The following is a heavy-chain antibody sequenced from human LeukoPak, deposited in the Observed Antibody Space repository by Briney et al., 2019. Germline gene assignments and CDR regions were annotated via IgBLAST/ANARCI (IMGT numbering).Heavy chain of an antibody. J-gene: IGHJ4*02. V-gene: IGHV3-7*01. CDR3: ARRGHGYGSPFDY. Sequence: GGSLRLSCAASGFPFSNYWMAWVRQAPGEGLGGVASIKQDGGETFYVDSVKGRFTISRDNSKNTLDLQMSSLRAEDTAVYYCARRGHGYGSPFDYWGQGTLVTVSS. CDR1: GFPFSNYW. D-gene: IGHD5-18*01. CDR2: IKQDGGET.